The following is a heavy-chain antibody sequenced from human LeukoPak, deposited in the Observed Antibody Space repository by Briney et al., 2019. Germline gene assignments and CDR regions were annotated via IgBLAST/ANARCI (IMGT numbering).Heavy chain of an antibody. CDR3: ATDKPGSGSSLNGMDV. CDR1: GFTFSGYW. V-gene: IGHV3-74*01. J-gene: IGHJ6*02. D-gene: IGHD3-10*01. CDR2: INSDGSST. Sequence: PGGSLRLSCAASGFTFSGYWMHWVRQAPGKGLVWVSRINSDGSSTSYADSVKGRFTISRDNAKNTLYLQMNSLRAEDTAVYYCATDKPGSGSSLNGMDVWGQGTTVTVSS.